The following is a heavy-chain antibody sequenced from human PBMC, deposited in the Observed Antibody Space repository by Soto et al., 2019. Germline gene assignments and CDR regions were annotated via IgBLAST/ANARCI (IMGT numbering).Heavy chain of an antibody. J-gene: IGHJ6*02. CDR1: GFSFSKYG. V-gene: IGHV3-30*18. D-gene: IGHD6-19*01. CDR2: ISYDGSEK. CDR3: AKGYEVSPPVASAWYSNYFYGVDV. Sequence: QVALVESGGGVVRPGRSLRLSCGASGFSFSKYGMHWVRQAPGEGLEWLSLISYDGSEKWYAESVKGRFTISRDNSKNPLYLQMNILRGDDTAVYFCAKGYEVSPPVASAWYSNYFYGVDVWGRGTTVTVSS.